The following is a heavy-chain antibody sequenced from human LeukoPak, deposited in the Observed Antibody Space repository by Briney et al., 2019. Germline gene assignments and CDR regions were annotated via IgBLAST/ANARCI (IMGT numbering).Heavy chain of an antibody. J-gene: IGHJ4*02. D-gene: IGHD3-16*01. V-gene: IGHV3-11*01. CDR1: GFTFGDYY. CDR3: ARYRVITNDYFDS. Sequence: GGSLRLSCAASGFTFGDYYMTWIRQAPGKGLEWVSYISNSGNTIKEADSVKGRFTISRDNAQNSLFLQMKSLRAEDTAVYYCARYRVITNDYFDSWGQGTLVTVSS. CDR2: ISNSGNTI.